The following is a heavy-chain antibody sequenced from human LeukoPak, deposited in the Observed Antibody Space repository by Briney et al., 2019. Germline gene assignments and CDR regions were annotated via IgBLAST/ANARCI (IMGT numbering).Heavy chain of an antibody. D-gene: IGHD2-2*01. CDR3: AKDIGYCSSTNCYALDY. V-gene: IGHV3-23*01. CDR2: ISGSGGST. J-gene: IGHJ4*02. Sequence: GSLRLSCADSGFTFSSYGMSWVRQAPGKGLEWVSAISGSGGSTYYADSVKGRFTISRDNSKNTLYMQMNSLRAEDTAVYYCAKDIGYCSSTNCYALDYWGQGTLVTVSS. CDR1: GFTFSSYG.